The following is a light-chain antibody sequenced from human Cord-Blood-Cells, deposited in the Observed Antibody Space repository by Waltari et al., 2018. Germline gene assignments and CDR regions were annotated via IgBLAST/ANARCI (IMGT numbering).Light chain of an antibody. CDR1: SSDVGGYNY. V-gene: IGLV2-14*01. CDR3: SSYTSSSTPV. J-gene: IGLJ7*01. Sequence: QYALTQPASVSGSPGQSITISCTGTSSDVGGYNYVSWYQQHPGKAPKLMIYDVSNRPSGVSNRFSGSKSGNTASLTISGLQAEDEADYYCSSYTSSSTPVFGGGTQLTVL. CDR2: DVS.